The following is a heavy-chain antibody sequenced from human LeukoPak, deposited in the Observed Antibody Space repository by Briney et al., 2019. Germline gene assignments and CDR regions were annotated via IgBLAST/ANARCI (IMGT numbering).Heavy chain of an antibody. V-gene: IGHV3-23*01. CDR3: ATDYYGSGYYFDY. CDR2: ISGSGGST. CDR1: GFTFSSYA. D-gene: IGHD3-10*01. Sequence: GGSLRLSCAASGFTFSSYAMSWVRQAPGKGLEWVSAISGSGGSTYYADSVKGRFTISRDNSKNTLYLQMNSLRAEDTAVYYRATDYYGSGYYFDYWGQGTLVTVSS. J-gene: IGHJ4*02.